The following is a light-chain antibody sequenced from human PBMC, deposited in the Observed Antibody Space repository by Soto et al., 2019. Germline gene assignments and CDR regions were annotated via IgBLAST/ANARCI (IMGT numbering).Light chain of an antibody. Sequence: DIVLTQSPGTLSLSPGERATLSCRASQSLNSSYLAWYQQKPGQAPRLLIYDAPSRATGIPARFSASGSGTDFTLTISDVQPEDFALYYCHQRQSWPRTFGQGTKVDIK. CDR1: QSLNSSY. J-gene: IGKJ1*01. CDR3: HQRQSWPRT. CDR2: DAP. V-gene: IGKV3D-20*02.